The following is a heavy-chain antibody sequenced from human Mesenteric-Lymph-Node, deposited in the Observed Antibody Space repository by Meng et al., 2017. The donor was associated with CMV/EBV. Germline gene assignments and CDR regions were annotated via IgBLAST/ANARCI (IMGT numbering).Heavy chain of an antibody. Sequence: SGGSVSSSLYYWGWIRQPPGKGLEWIGSISYSGSTYYNASLKSRVTISVDTSKNQFSLRLNSVTAADTAVYYCARRSGTYSIKYFDYWGQGTLVTVSS. J-gene: IGHJ4*02. D-gene: IGHD1-26*01. CDR1: GGSVSSSLYY. CDR3: ARRSGTYSIKYFDY. V-gene: IGHV4-39*01. CDR2: ISYSGST.